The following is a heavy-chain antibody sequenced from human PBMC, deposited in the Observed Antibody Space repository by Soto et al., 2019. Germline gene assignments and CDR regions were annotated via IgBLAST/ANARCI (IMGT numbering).Heavy chain of an antibody. CDR1: GGSISSGNYY. Sequence: QVQLQESGPGLVKPSQTLSLTCTVSGGSISSGNYYWRWIRQPPGKGLEWIGFISYSGSTYYSTSLKSRVTISVDTSKSQFSLNLSFVTAADTSVYYCATMGTPATGLYFFDYWGQGSLVTVSS. CDR2: ISYSGST. CDR3: ATMGTPATGLYFFDY. V-gene: IGHV4-30-4*01. J-gene: IGHJ4*02. D-gene: IGHD2-15*01.